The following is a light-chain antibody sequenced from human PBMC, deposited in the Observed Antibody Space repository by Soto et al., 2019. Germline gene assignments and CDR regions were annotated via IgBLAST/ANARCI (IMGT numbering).Light chain of an antibody. CDR2: DVS. Sequence: QSALTQPACVSGSPGQSITISCSGTSSDVGTYNYVSWYQQHPGKAPKLMIYDVSNRPSGVSDRFSGSKSGNTASLTISGLQAEDEADYYCSSYTGSSTSVVFGGGTKLTVL. CDR3: SSYTGSSTSVV. V-gene: IGLV2-14*01. CDR1: SSDVGTYNY. J-gene: IGLJ2*01.